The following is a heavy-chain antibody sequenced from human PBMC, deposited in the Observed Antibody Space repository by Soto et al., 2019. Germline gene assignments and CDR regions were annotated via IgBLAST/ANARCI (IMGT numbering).Heavy chain of an antibody. CDR2: IIPIFATT. D-gene: IGHD3-3*01. Sequence: GASVKVSCKASGGTFSSYSIAWVRQAPGQGLEWMGGIIPIFATTNYAQKFQGRVTITAEESTRTAYMELSSLRSEDTAVYYCARASGGFLDGKYYHYGMDVWGQGTTVTVSS. CDR1: GGTFSSYS. V-gene: IGHV1-69*13. CDR3: ARASGGFLDGKYYHYGMDV. J-gene: IGHJ6*02.